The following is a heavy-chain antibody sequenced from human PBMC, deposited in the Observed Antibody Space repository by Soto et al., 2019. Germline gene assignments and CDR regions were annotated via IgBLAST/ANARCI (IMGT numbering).Heavy chain of an antibody. J-gene: IGHJ4*02. D-gene: IGHD2-2*01. CDR3: ARCSSTSCYVLAGFDY. V-gene: IGHV3-20*04. CDR2: INWNAGST. CDR1: GFPFDDYA. Sequence: EVELVESGGGVVRPGGSLRLSCAASGFPFDDYAMSWVRQGPGKGVEWVARINWNAGSTTYSDSVKGRFTISRDNAKNSLYQQISRLRADATVLYYCARCSSTSCYVLAGFDYWGQGTLVTVSS.